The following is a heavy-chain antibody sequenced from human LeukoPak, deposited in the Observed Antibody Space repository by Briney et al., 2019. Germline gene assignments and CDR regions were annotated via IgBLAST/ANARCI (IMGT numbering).Heavy chain of an antibody. D-gene: IGHD3-10*01. V-gene: IGHV3-23*01. Sequence: GGSLRLSCAASGFTFSIYAMSWVRQAPGKGLEWVSFINGDGGTTHYADSVKGRFNISRDNSKNTVYLQMNSLRADDTAVYYCSKGNYYGSGSFYNPADYYMDVWGKGTTVTVSS. CDR3: SKGNYYGSGSFYNPADYYMDV. CDR2: INGDGGTT. CDR1: GFTFSIYA. J-gene: IGHJ6*03.